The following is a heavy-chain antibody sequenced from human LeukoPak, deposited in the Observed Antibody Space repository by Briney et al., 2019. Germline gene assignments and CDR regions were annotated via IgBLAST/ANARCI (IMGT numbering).Heavy chain of an antibody. CDR2: IIPIFGTA. CDR3: ARHSSPPYCSGGSCYPYYFDY. CDR1: GGTFSSYA. V-gene: IGHV1-69*06. J-gene: IGHJ4*02. Sequence: SVKVSCKASGGTFSSYAISWVRQAPGQGLEWMGGIIPIFGTANYAQKFQGRVTITADKSTSTAYMEQSSLRSEDTAVYYCARHSSPPYCSGGSCYPYYFDYWGQGTLVTVSS. D-gene: IGHD2-15*01.